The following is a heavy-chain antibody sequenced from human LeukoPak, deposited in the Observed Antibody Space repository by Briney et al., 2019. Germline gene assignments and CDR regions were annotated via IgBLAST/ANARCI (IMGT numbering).Heavy chain of an antibody. D-gene: IGHD3-22*01. Sequence: GRSLRLSCAASGFTFSNYAMNWVRQAPGKGLEWVSAVSGNGATTYYADSVKGRFTISRDNSKNTLYLQMNSLRAEDTAVYYCAKDLERAPYYYDSSGYSSFDYWGQGTLVTVSS. CDR2: VSGNGATT. CDR1: GFTFSNYA. CDR3: AKDLERAPYYYDSSGYSSFDY. J-gene: IGHJ4*02. V-gene: IGHV3-23*01.